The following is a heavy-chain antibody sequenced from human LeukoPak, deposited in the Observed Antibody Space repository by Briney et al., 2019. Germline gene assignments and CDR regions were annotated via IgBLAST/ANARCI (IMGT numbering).Heavy chain of an antibody. CDR1: GGSFSGYY. CDR2: INHSGST. V-gene: IGHV4-34*01. Sequence: SETLSLTCAVYGGSFSGYYWSWIRQPPGKGLEWIGEINHSGSTNYNPSLKSRVTISVDTSKNQFSLKLSSVTAADTAVYYCARVGYSSSIDYWGQGTLVTVSS. D-gene: IGHD6-6*01. CDR3: ARVGYSSSIDY. J-gene: IGHJ4*02.